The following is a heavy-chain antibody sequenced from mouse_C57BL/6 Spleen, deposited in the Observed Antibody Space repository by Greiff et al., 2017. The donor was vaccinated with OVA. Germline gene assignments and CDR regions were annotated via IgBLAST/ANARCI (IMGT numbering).Heavy chain of an antibody. J-gene: IGHJ4*01. CDR2: INPSTGGT. V-gene: IGHV1-42*01. CDR3: ARASNCDEGDYAMDC. D-gene: IGHD4-1*01. Sequence: VQLQQPGPELVKPGASVKLSCKASGYSFTGYCMHWVKQSPEQSLEWIGEINPSTGGTTYNQKFKTKATLTVDKSSSTAYMQLKSLTSEDSAVYYCARASNCDEGDYAMDCRGKGTSVTVAS. CDR1: GYSFTGYC.